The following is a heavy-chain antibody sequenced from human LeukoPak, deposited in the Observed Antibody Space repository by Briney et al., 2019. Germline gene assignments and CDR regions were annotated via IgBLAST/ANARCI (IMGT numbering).Heavy chain of an antibody. V-gene: IGHV3-7*05. D-gene: IGHD5-24*01. CDR3: ARGFDGYYGFDI. CDR1: GFTFSSYA. Sequence: GGSLRLSCAASGFTFSSYAMSWVRQAPGKGLEWVANINQDGSDKYYVDSVKGRFTISRDNGKKALHLQMSSLRVEDTAVYHCARGFDGYYGFDIWGQGTMVTVSS. J-gene: IGHJ3*02. CDR2: INQDGSDK.